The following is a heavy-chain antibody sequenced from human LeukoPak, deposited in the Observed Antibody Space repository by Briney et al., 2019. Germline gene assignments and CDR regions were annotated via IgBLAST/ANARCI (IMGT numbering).Heavy chain of an antibody. D-gene: IGHD3-22*01. J-gene: IGHJ4*02. V-gene: IGHV3-23*01. Sequence: GGALRLSCAVSGITLSNYGMSWVRQARGKGLEWVAGISDSGGRTNYVDSVKDLFTISRDNPKNTLYLQRNSLRAEDTAVYFCAKRGVVIRVIRVGFHKEAYYFDSWGQGALVTVSS. CDR2: ISDSGGRT. CDR3: AKRGVVIRVIRVGFHKEAYYFDS. CDR1: GITLSNYG.